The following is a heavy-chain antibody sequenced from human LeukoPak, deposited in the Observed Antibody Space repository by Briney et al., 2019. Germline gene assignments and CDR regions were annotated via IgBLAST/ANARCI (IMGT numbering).Heavy chain of an antibody. J-gene: IGHJ5*02. D-gene: IGHD6-19*01. CDR3: ARDKSMSFSVGWYGWFDP. V-gene: IGHV4-38-2*02. Sequence: SSETLSLTCSVSGISISSGYYYAWIRQTPGKGLEWIGNIYHDGSTFYNPSLERRVTISVDVSRNQFSLKLTSLTAADTAVYYCARDKSMSFSVGWYGWFDPWGQGTPVTVSS. CDR1: GISISSGYY. CDR2: IYHDGST.